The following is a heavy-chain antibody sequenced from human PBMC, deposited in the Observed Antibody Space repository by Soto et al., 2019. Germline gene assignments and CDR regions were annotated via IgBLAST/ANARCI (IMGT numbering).Heavy chain of an antibody. D-gene: IGHD3-3*01. CDR1: GFTFSSYS. CDR2: ISSSSSYI. J-gene: IGHJ3*02. CDR3: ARSYYDFWSGYYRNVHDAFDI. V-gene: IGHV3-21*01. Sequence: GSLRLSCAASGFTFSSYSMNWVRQAPGKGLGWVSSISSSSSYIYYADSVKGRFTISRDNAKNSLYLQMNSLRAEDTAVYYCARSYYDFWSGYYRNVHDAFDIWGQGTMVTVSS.